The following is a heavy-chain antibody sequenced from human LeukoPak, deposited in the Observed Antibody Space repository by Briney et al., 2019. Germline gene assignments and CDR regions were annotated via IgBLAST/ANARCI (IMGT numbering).Heavy chain of an antibody. V-gene: IGHV4-59*01. D-gene: IGHD3-10*01. CDR3: ARARSHYGNFDY. CDR1: GCSISRYY. J-gene: IGHJ4*02. CDR2: IYYSGST. Sequence: PSETLSLTCTVSGCSISRYYWSWIRQPPGKGLEWIAYIYYSGSTNYNPSLKSRVTISVDTSKNQFSLKLSCVTAADTAVYYCARARSHYGNFDYWGQGTLVTVSS.